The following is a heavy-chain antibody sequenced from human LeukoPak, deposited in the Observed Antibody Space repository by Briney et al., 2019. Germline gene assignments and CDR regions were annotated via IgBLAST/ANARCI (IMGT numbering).Heavy chain of an antibody. Sequence: GRSLRLSCAASGFTFSDYGMHWVRQAPGKGLEWVAVIWYDGSNKYYADSVKGRFTISRDNSKNTLFLQMNSLRAEDTAVYYCARSLRDSSGYYFMDRGQGTLATVSS. V-gene: IGHV3-33*01. CDR1: GFTFSDYG. CDR3: ARSLRDSSGYYFMD. J-gene: IGHJ4*02. D-gene: IGHD3-22*01. CDR2: IWYDGSNK.